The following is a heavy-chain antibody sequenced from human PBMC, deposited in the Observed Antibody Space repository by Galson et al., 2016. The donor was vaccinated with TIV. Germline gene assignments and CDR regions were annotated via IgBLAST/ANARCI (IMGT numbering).Heavy chain of an antibody. CDR1: GLPVSDNY. D-gene: IGHD2-21*01. J-gene: IGHJ6*02. V-gene: IGHV3-66*02. CDR2: INNDGST. CDR3: ARELRLCGNECYLHYYYGMDV. Sequence: SLRLSCAASGLPVSDNYMTWVRQAPGKGLEWVALINNDGSTIYSDSVKGRFTISRDNSKNMAYLQMNSLRPEDTAVYFCARELRLCGNECYLHYYYGMDVWGRGTTVTVSS.